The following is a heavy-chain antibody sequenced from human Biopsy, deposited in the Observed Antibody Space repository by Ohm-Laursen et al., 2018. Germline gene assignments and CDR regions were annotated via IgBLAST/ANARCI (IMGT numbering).Heavy chain of an antibody. V-gene: IGHV4-59*07. CDR1: GESMGTYY. J-gene: IGHJ5*01. CDR2: IYYSGTT. CDR3: ARVRGGFLEWFDY. Sequence: SHTLSLTCTVSGESMGTYYWTWIRQPPGKGLEWIASIYYSGTTNKNPSLKSRVTISVDTSKRQFYLELSSVTAADTAIYYCARVRGGFLEWFDYWGQGTLITVSS. D-gene: IGHD3-3*01.